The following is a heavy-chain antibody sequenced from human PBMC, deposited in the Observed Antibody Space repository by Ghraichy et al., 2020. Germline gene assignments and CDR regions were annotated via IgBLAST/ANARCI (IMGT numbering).Heavy chain of an antibody. CDR3: ARDYWAVDDYIWGSYRYKEDYGMDV. D-gene: IGHD3-16*02. CDR1: GFTFSSYE. Sequence: GESLNISCAASGFTFSSYEMNWVRQGPGKGLEWVSYISSSGSTIYYADSVKGRFTISRDNAKNSLYLQMNSLRAEDTAVYYCARDYWAVDDYIWGSYRYKEDYGMDVWGQGTTVTVSS. J-gene: IGHJ6*02. CDR2: ISSSGSTI. V-gene: IGHV3-48*03.